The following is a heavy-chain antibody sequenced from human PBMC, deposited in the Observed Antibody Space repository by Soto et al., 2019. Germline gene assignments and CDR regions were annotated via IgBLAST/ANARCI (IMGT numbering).Heavy chain of an antibody. J-gene: IGHJ4*02. Sequence: ASVKVSCKASVYTFTSYYMHWVRQAPGQGLEWMGIINPSGGSTSYAQKFQGRVTMTRDNSKNTLYLQMNSLRAEDTAVYYCAKDGSHNFDYWGQGTLVTVSS. V-gene: IGHV1-46*01. CDR2: INPSGGST. CDR1: VYTFTSYY. CDR3: AKDGSHNFDY. D-gene: IGHD1-26*01.